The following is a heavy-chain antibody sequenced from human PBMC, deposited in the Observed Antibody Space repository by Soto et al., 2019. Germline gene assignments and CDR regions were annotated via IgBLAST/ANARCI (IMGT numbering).Heavy chain of an antibody. D-gene: IGHD2-21*01. Sequence: QLQLQESGSGLVKPSQTLSLTCTVSGGSISSGGYSWSWIRQPPGKGLEWIGSIYHSGSTYYNPSLKRRVTISVERSKNQFSLNLSSVTAADSAVYYCAGVRGPFCGGECYPPTPNWFDPWGQGTLVTVSS. V-gene: IGHV4-30-2*01. J-gene: IGHJ5*02. CDR2: IYHSGST. CDR3: AGVRGPFCGGECYPPTPNWFDP. CDR1: GGSISSGGYS.